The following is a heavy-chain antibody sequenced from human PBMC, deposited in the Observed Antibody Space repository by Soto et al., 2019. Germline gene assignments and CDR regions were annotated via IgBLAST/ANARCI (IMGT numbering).Heavy chain of an antibody. J-gene: IGHJ6*02. D-gene: IGHD3-22*01. CDR2: ISGSGGST. Sequence: EVQLLESGGGLVQPGGSLRLSCAASGFTFSSYAMSWVRQAPGKGLEWVSAISGSGGSTYYADSVKGRFTISRDNSKNTLYLHMNSLRAEDTVVYYCAANRGYNYYYGMDVWGQGTTVTFSS. CDR1: GFTFSSYA. CDR3: AANRGYNYYYGMDV. V-gene: IGHV3-23*01.